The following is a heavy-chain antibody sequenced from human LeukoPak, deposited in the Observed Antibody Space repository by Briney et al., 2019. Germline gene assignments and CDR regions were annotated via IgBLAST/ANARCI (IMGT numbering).Heavy chain of an antibody. CDR3: ARAFSGPTPDYYYGMDV. CDR1: GGSSSAYY. V-gene: IGHV4-34*01. CDR2: ISHSGST. J-gene: IGHJ6*02. Sequence: SETLSLTCAVYGGSSSAYYWSWICQPPGKGLEWIGEISHSGSTNYNPSLKSRVTISVDRSKNQFSLKLSSVTAADTAVYYCARAFSGPTPDYYYGMDVWGQGTTVTVSS. D-gene: IGHD3-10*01.